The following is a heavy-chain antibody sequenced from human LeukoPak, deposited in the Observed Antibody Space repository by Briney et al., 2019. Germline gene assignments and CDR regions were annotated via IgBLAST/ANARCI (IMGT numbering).Heavy chain of an antibody. Sequence: GGSLRLSCAASELTSSTSWMSWVRQAPGKGLEWVAQTKQDGSEKYYVDSVKGRFTTSRDKNSLFLQMNSVRAEDTAVYYCVGWGISGITNHWGQGTLVTVSS. D-gene: IGHD1-7*01. V-gene: IGHV3-7*01. J-gene: IGHJ4*02. CDR1: ELTSSTSW. CDR3: VGWGISGITNH. CDR2: TKQDGSEK.